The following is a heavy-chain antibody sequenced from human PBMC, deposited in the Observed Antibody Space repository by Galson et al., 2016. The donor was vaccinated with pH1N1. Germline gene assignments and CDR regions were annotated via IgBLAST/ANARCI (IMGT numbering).Heavy chain of an antibody. D-gene: IGHD2-15*01. V-gene: IGHV5-51*03. CDR1: GYSFTSYW. Sequence: QSGAEVKKPGESLKISCKGSGYSFTSYWIGWVRQMSGKGLEWMGIIYPGDSDTRYSQTFQGQVTISADKSISTAYLQWSSLKASDTAIYYCASGGYWSGGSCYSAAFDIWGQGTMVTVSS. J-gene: IGHJ3*02. CDR2: IYPGDSDT. CDR3: ASGGYWSGGSCYSAAFDI.